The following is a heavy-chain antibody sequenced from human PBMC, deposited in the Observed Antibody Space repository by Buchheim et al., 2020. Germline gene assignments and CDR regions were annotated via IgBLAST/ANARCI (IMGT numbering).Heavy chain of an antibody. Sequence: QVQLVESGGGVVQPGRSLRLSCAASGFTFSSYAMHWVRQAPGKGLEWVAVISYDGSNKYYADSVKGRFTIPRDNAKNALFLQMNSLRIEDTAVYYCARGGYSTTYYDSILGFHYYYMDVWGKGTT. CDR3: ARGGYSTTYYDSILGFHYYYMDV. CDR2: ISYDGSNK. V-gene: IGHV3-30-3*01. J-gene: IGHJ6*03. CDR1: GFTFSSYA. D-gene: IGHD6-13*01.